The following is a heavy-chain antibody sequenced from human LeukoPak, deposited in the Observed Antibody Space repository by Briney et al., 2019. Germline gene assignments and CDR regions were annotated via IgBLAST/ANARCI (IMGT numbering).Heavy chain of an antibody. J-gene: IGHJ5*02. CDR1: GGTFSSYA. Sequence: SVKVSCKASGGTFSSYAISWVRQAPGQGLEWMGGIIPIFGTANYAQKFQGRVTITTDESASTAYMELSSLRSEDTAVYYCARRVMATIKYNWFDPWGQGTLVTVSS. D-gene: IGHD5-24*01. CDR2: IIPIFGTA. CDR3: ARRVMATIKYNWFDP. V-gene: IGHV1-69*05.